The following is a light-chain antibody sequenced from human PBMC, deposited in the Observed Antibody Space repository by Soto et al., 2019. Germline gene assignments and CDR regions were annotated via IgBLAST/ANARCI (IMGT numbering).Light chain of an antibody. V-gene: IGKV3-11*01. CDR2: DAS. J-gene: IGKJ3*01. Sequence: EVVLTQSPATLSLSPGERATLSCTASQSVTTYLAWYQQKPGQAPRLLIYDASTRATGIPARFSGSGSGTDCTLTISRLEPEDFAVYYCQQRSNWPPGVTFGPGTKVDIK. CDR1: QSVTTY. CDR3: QQRSNWPPGVT.